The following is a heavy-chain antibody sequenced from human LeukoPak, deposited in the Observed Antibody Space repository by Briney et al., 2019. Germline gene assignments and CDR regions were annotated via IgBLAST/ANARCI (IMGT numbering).Heavy chain of an antibody. CDR1: GYTFTSYG. CDR3: ARAMGSYYYYYMDV. J-gene: IGHJ6*03. Sequence: ASVKVSCKASGYTFTSYGISWVRQAPGQGLEWMGWISAYNGNTNYAQKLQGRVTMTTDTSTSTAYMELRSLRSDDTAVYYCARAMGSYYYYYMDVWGKGTTVTVSS. V-gene: IGHV1-18*01. CDR2: ISAYNGNT. D-gene: IGHD3-16*01.